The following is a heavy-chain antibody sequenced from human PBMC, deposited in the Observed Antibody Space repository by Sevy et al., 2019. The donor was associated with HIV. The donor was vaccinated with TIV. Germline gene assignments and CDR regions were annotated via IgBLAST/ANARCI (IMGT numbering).Heavy chain of an antibody. Sequence: ASVKVSCKVSGYTLPEFSVHWVRQAPGKGLEWGGGFHEDGEIMYAQKFQGRVTMTEDTSTDTAYMELSSLRSEDTAVYYCATDIVVGRDYWGQGTLVTVSS. V-gene: IGHV1-24*01. J-gene: IGHJ4*02. D-gene: IGHD2-2*01. CDR3: ATDIVVGRDY. CDR2: FHEDGEI. CDR1: GYTLPEFS.